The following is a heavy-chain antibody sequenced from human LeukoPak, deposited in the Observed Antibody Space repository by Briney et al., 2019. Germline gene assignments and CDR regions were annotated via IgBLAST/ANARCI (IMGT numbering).Heavy chain of an antibody. J-gene: IGHJ5*02. V-gene: IGHV1-46*01. CDR3: ARGQGRQLVWVSGLRSATLNWFDP. CDR1: GYTFTSYY. CDR2: INPSGGST. D-gene: IGHD6-13*01. Sequence: ASVKVSCKASGYTFTSYYMHWVRQAPGQGLEWMGIINPSGGSTSYAQKFQGRVTMTRDTSTSTVYMELSSLRSEDTAVYYCARGQGRQLVWVSGLRSATLNWFDPWGQGTLVTVSS.